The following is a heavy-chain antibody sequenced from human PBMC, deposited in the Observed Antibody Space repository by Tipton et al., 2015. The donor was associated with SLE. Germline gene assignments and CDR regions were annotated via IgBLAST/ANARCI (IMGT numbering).Heavy chain of an antibody. D-gene: IGHD2-2*01. V-gene: IGHV3-53*05. J-gene: IGHJ6*03. Sequence: SLRLSCAASGFTVSSNYMSWVRQAPGKGLEWVSVIYSGGSTYYADSVKGRFTISRDNSKNTLYLQMNSLRAEDTAVYYCAREGVGYQLFPDYYYCYMDVWGKGTTVTVSS. CDR3: AREGVGYQLFPDYYYCYMDV. CDR1: GFTVSSNY. CDR2: IYSGGST.